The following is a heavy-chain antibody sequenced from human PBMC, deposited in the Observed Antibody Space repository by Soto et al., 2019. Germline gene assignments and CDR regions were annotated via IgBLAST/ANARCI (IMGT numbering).Heavy chain of an antibody. CDR3: ARAQFDILTTTYYYYAMDV. D-gene: IGHD3-9*01. V-gene: IGHV4-30-4*01. CDR1: GGSISSGDYY. Sequence: QVQLQESGPGLVKPSQTLSLTCTVSGGSISSGDYYWSWIRQPPGKGLEWIGYIYYSGSTYYNPSLKSRVTISVDTSKNQFSLKLSSVTAADTAVYYCARAQFDILTTTYYYYAMDVWGQGTTVTVSS. J-gene: IGHJ6*02. CDR2: IYYSGST.